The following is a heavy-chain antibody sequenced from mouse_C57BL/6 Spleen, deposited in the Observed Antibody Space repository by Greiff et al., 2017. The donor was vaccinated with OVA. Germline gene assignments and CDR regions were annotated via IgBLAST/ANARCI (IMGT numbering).Heavy chain of an antibody. Sequence: EVQLQESGPELVKPGASVKISCKASGYSFTGYYMNWVKQSPEKSLEWIGEINPSTGGTTYNQKFKAKATLTVDKSSSTAYMQLKSLTSEDSAVYYCARRVGYNAMDYWGQGTSVTVSS. D-gene: IGHD3-2*02. CDR3: ARRVGYNAMDY. CDR1: GYSFTGYY. CDR2: INPSTGGT. J-gene: IGHJ4*01. V-gene: IGHV1-42*01.